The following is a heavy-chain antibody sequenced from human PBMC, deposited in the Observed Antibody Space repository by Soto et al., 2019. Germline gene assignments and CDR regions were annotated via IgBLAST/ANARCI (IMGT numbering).Heavy chain of an antibody. CDR3: ARDPNGGYPHYYYYGMYV. CDR2: INTSGGST. Sequence: ASATVSCKASGYTFTSYYMRWLLQVARQGIEWLGIINTSGGSTSYAQKFQGRVPVNRDTSTSTVYMQLSSLRSQDTAVYYCARDPNGGYPHYYYYGMYVWGQGTRVTVSS. D-gene: IGHD5-12*01. J-gene: IGHJ6*02. V-gene: IGHV1-46*01. CDR1: GYTFTSYY.